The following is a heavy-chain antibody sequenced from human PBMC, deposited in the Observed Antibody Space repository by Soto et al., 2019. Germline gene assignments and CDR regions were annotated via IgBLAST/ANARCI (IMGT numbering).Heavy chain of an antibody. D-gene: IGHD3-10*01. CDR1: GYTFTSYD. Sequence: QVQLVQSGAEVKKPGASVKVSCKASGYTFTSYDINWVRQATGQGLEWMGWMNPNSGNTGYAQKFQGRVTMARNTSISTAYMELSSLRSEDTAVYYCARGLYYYGSGTHAAFEIWGQGTMVTVSS. CDR3: ARGLYYYGSGTHAAFEI. CDR2: MNPNSGNT. J-gene: IGHJ3*02. V-gene: IGHV1-8*01.